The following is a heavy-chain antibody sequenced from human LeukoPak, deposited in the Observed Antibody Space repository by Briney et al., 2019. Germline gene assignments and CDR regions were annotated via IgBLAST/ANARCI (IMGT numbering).Heavy chain of an antibody. CDR3: ARDSYGDANFDS. Sequence: PGGSLRLSCAASGFLVNTNYMTWARQAPGRGLEWVSFIYADGNTYYADSVKGRFTISRDISKNAVYLQMNSLRAEDTAVYYCARDSYGDANFDSWGQGTLVTVSS. CDR2: IYADGNT. CDR1: GFLVNTNY. D-gene: IGHD4-17*01. V-gene: IGHV3-53*01. J-gene: IGHJ4*02.